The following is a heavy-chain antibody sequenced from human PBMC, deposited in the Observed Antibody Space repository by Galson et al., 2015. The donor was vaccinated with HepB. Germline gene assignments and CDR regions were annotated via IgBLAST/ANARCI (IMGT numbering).Heavy chain of an antibody. J-gene: IGHJ5*02. Sequence: SLRLSCAASGFTFSGYAMSWVRQAPGKGLEWVSGISWNSGSIGYADSVKGRFTISRDNAKNSLYLQMNSLRAEDTALYYCAKDDCSGGSCYSSWGQGTLVTVSS. CDR1: GFTFSGYA. D-gene: IGHD2-15*01. V-gene: IGHV3-9*01. CDR2: ISWNSGSI. CDR3: AKDDCSGGSCYSS.